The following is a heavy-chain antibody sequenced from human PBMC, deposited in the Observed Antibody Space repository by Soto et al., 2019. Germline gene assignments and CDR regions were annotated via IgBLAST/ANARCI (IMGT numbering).Heavy chain of an antibody. J-gene: IGHJ6*02. CDR1: GGSISSYY. CDR3: AREFPYFYGMDV. V-gene: IGHV4-59*01. Sequence: KTSETLSLTCTVSGGSISSYYWSWIRQPPGKGLEWIGCMYYSGSTNYNPSLKSRVTISVDTSKNQFYLRLSSVTAADTAVYYCAREFPYFYGMDVWGQGTTVTVSS. CDR2: MYYSGST.